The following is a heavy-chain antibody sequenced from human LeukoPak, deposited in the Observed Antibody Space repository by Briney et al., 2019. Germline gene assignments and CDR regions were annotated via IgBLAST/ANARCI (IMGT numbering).Heavy chain of an antibody. Sequence: QPARSLRLSCAASGFTFDDYAMHWVRQTPGKGLEWVSHISWNSATIEYADSVKGRFTISRDNAKNSLYLQMNSLRAEDTALYYCVKEVGAAVGRSSFDYWGQGTLVTVSS. V-gene: IGHV3-9*01. CDR2: ISWNSATI. CDR3: VKEVGAAVGRSSFDY. D-gene: IGHD6-13*01. CDR1: GFTFDDYA. J-gene: IGHJ4*02.